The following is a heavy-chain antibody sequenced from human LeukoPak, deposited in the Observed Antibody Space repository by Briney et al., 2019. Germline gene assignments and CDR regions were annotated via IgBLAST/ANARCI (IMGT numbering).Heavy chain of an antibody. D-gene: IGHD3-22*01. CDR2: IYYSGST. J-gene: IGHJ4*02. Sequence: SQTLSLTCTVSGGSISSGDYYWSWIRQPPGKGLEWIGYIYYSGSTYYNPSLKSRVTISVDTSKNQFSLKLSPVTAADTAVYYCARAYYYDSSGYYSNRYYFDYWGQGTLVTVSS. CDR3: ARAYYYDSSGYYSNRYYFDY. V-gene: IGHV4-30-4*01. CDR1: GGSISSGDYY.